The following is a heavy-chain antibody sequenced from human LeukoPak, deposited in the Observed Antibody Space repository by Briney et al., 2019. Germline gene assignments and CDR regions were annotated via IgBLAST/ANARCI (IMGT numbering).Heavy chain of an antibody. CDR1: GFTLSTCG. CDR2: IWSNGINK. D-gene: IGHD1-26*01. V-gene: IGHV3-33*06. Sequence: GGSLRLSCGASGFTLSTCGMQWVRQAPGKGLEWVAVIWSNGINKYYADSVKGRFTISRDNSKNTLSLQMDSLRVEDTAIYYCAKEYAPFVGFDYWGQGILVTVSS. J-gene: IGHJ4*02. CDR3: AKEYAPFVGFDY.